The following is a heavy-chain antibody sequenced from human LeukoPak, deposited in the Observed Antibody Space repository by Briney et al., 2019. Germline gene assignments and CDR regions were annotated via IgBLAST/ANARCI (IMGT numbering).Heavy chain of an antibody. CDR2: IDTDESST. Sequence: PGGSLRLSCAASGFTFSSYWMHWVRQAPGKGLVWVSRIDTDESSTSYADSVKGRFTISRDNAKNTLYLQMSSLRAEDTALYYCILAAAGTEFNSWGQGTLVTVSS. V-gene: IGHV3-74*01. CDR3: ILAAAGTEFNS. J-gene: IGHJ4*02. CDR1: GFTFSSYW. D-gene: IGHD6-13*01.